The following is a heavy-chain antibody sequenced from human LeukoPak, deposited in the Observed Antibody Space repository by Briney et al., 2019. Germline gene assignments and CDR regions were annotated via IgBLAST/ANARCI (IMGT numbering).Heavy chain of an antibody. CDR3: ASTYYYDSSGYRDY. D-gene: IGHD3-22*01. CDR1: GGSISSGGYC. CDR2: IYYSGST. V-gene: IGHV4-31*03. J-gene: IGHJ4*02. Sequence: PSETLSLTCTVSGGSISSGGYCWSWIRQHPGQGLEWIGYIYYSGSTYYNPSLKSRVTISVDTSKNQFSLKLSSVTAADTTVYYCASTYYYDSSGYRDYWGQGTLVTVSS.